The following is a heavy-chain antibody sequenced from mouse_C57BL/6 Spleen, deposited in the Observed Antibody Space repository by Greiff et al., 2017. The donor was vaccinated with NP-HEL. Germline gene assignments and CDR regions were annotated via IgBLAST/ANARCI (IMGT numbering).Heavy chain of an antibody. Sequence: QVQLQQPGAELVRPGTSVKLSCKASGYTFTSYWMHWVKQRPGQGLEWIGVIDPSDSYTNYNQKFKGKATLTVDTSSSTAYMQLSSLTSEDSAVYYCARIDYSNYEGAYWGQGTLVTVSA. D-gene: IGHD2-5*01. CDR2: IDPSDSYT. V-gene: IGHV1-59*01. J-gene: IGHJ3*01. CDR1: GYTFTSYW. CDR3: ARIDYSNYEGAY.